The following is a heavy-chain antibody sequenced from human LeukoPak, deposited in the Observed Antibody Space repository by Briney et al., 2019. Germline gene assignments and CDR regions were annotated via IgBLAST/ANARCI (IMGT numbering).Heavy chain of an antibody. Sequence: GGSLRLSCAASGFTFSSYAMSWVRQAPGKGLEWVSPISGSGGSTYYADSVKGRFTISRDNSKNTLYLQMNSLRAGDTAVYYCAKGPRTYYYDSSGYYHFDYWGQGTLVTVSS. V-gene: IGHV3-23*01. CDR2: ISGSGGST. CDR1: GFTFSSYA. D-gene: IGHD3-22*01. CDR3: AKGPRTYYYDSSGYYHFDY. J-gene: IGHJ4*02.